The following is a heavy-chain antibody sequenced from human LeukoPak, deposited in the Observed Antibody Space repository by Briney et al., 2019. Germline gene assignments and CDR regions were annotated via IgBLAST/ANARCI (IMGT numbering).Heavy chain of an antibody. J-gene: IGHJ2*01. V-gene: IGHV3-9*01. CDR2: ISWNSGSI. CDR1: GFTFDDYA. CDR3: AKDNTLWFGELSPNWYFDL. Sequence: GGSLRLSCAASGFTFDDYAMHWVRQAPGKGLEWVSGISWNSGSIGYADSVKGRFTISRDNAKNSLYLQMNSLRAEDTALYYCAKDNTLWFGELSPNWYFDLWGRGTLVTVSS. D-gene: IGHD3-10*01.